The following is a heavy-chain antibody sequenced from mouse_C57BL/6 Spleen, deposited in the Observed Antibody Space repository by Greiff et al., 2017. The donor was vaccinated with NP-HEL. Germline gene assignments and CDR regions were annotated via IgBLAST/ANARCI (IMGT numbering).Heavy chain of an antibody. CDR2: INPNNGGT. D-gene: IGHD2-12*01. CDR1: GYTFTDYN. J-gene: IGHJ2*01. Sequence: EVQLKESGPELVKPGASVKMSCKASGYTFTDYNMHWVKQSHGKSLEWIGYINPNNGGTSYNQKFKGKATLTVNKSSSTAYMELRSLTSEDSAVYYCARFGNDWYFDYWGQGTTLTVSS. CDR3: ARFGNDWYFDY. V-gene: IGHV1-22*01.